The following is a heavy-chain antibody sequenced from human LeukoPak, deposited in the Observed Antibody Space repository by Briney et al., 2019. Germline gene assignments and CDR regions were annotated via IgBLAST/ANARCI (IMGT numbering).Heavy chain of an antibody. V-gene: IGHV3-13*01. CDR1: GFTFSSYD. J-gene: IGHJ5*01. Sequence: AGGSLRLSCAASGFTFSSYDMHWVRQATGKGLEWVSGISTAGDTYYPGSVKGRFTISRDNSKNTLYLQMNSLRAEDTAVYYCARKWWENWFDSWGQGALVTVSS. CDR3: ARKWWENWFDS. D-gene: IGHD2-15*01. CDR2: ISTAGDT.